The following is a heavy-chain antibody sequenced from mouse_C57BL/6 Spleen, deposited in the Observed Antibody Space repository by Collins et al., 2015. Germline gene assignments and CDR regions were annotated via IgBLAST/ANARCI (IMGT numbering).Heavy chain of an antibody. Sequence: EVQLQQSGPELVKPGASVKISCRTSGYTFTENTIHWVKQSHGKSPEWIGGYNPQNGGIRFNLNFQGKATLTVDKSSSTAYMDLRSLTSEDSAVYYCARGGYEEYFDVWGAGTTVTVSS. CDR2: YNPQNGGI. V-gene: IGHV1-26*01. CDR3: ARGGYEEYFDV. CDR1: GYTFTENT. J-gene: IGHJ1*01. D-gene: IGHD2-2*01.